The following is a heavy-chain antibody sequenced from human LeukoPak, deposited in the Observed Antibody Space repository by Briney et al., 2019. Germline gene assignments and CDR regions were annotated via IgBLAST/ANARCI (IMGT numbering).Heavy chain of an antibody. CDR2: ISGSGGST. D-gene: IGHD1-14*01. CDR1: GFTFSSYA. CDR3: ARHPPGNPYFDY. V-gene: IGHV3-23*01. J-gene: IGHJ4*02. Sequence: GSLRLSCAASGFTFSSYAMSWVRQAPGKGLEWVSAISGSGGSTYYADSVKGRFTISRDNAKNSLYLQMNSLRAEDTAVYYCARHPPGNPYFDYWGQGTLVTVSS.